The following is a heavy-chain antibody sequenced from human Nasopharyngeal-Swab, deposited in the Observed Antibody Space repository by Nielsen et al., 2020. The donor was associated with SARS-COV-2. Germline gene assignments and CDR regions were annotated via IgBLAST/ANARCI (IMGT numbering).Heavy chain of an antibody. CDR1: GFTFDDYA. D-gene: IGHD6-19*01. Sequence: SLKISCAASGFTFDDYAIHWVRQAPGKGLEWVSGISWNSGSIGYADSVKGRFTISRDNAKSSLYLQMNSLRAEDTALYYCAKDRKGVAGPYYYYGMDVWGQGTTVTVSS. CDR3: AKDRKGVAGPYYYYGMDV. CDR2: ISWNSGSI. V-gene: IGHV3-9*01. J-gene: IGHJ6*02.